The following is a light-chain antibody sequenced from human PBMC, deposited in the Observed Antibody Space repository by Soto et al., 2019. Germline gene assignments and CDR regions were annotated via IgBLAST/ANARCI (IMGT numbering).Light chain of an antibody. CDR1: QSVRTK. V-gene: IGKV3D-15*01. J-gene: IGKJ4*01. Sequence: ETVMTQSPATLSVSPGERATLSCRASQSVRTKVAWYQQTPGQAPRLLIYGASNRATGIPDRFSGSGSGTDFTLTIGRLEPEDFAAYYCQQYNNWPPKLTFGGGTKVDIK. CDR3: QQYNNWPPKLT. CDR2: GAS.